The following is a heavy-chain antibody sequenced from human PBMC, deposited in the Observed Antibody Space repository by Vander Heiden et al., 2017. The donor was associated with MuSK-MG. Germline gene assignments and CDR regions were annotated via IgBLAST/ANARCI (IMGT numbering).Heavy chain of an antibody. CDR2: IYYSGST. J-gene: IGHJ4*02. D-gene: IGHD6-25*01. Sequence: QLQLQESGPGLVKPSETLSLTCTVSGGSISSSSYYWGWIRQPPGKGLEWIGSIYYSGSTYYNPSLKSRVTISVDTSKNQFSLKLSSVTAADTAVYYCARHDRYNSGKSYPVDYWGQGTLVTVSS. CDR3: ARHDRYNSGKSYPVDY. CDR1: GGSISSSSYY. V-gene: IGHV4-39*01.